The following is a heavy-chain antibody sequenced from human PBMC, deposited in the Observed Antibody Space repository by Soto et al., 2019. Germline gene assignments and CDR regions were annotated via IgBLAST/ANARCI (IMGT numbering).Heavy chain of an antibody. V-gene: IGHV2-5*02. CDR2: IYWDDDK. CDR3: AHAQYSSGWYFFDY. Sequence: SGPTLVNPTQTLTLTCTFSGFSLSTSGVGVGWIRQPPGKALEWLALIYWDDDKRYTPSLKIRLTITKDTSKNQVVLTMTNMDPVDTATYYCAHAQYSSGWYFFDYWGQGTLVTVSS. CDR1: GFSLSTSGVG. D-gene: IGHD6-19*01. J-gene: IGHJ4*02.